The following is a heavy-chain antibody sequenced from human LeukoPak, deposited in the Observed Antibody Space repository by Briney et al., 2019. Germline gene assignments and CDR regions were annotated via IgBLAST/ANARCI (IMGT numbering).Heavy chain of an antibody. D-gene: IGHD3-22*01. CDR3: ASARMYYYDSSGYFDY. V-gene: IGHV3-53*01. J-gene: IGHJ4*02. Sequence: PGGSLRLSCAASGFTVSSNYMSWVRQAPGKGLEWVSVIYSGGSTYYADSVKGRFTISRDNSKNTLYLQMGSLRAEDTAVYYCASARMYYYDSSGYFDYWGQGTLVTVSS. CDR2: IYSGGST. CDR1: GFTVSSNY.